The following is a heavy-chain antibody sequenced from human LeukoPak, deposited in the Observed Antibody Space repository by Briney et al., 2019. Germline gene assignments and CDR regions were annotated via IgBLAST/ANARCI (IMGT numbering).Heavy chain of an antibody. CDR1: GGSFSGYY. J-gene: IGHJ3*02. CDR3: ARGQPPTYYYDSSGYSTGHDAFDI. V-gene: IGHV4-34*01. CDR2: INLSGST. D-gene: IGHD3-22*01. Sequence: SETLSLTCAVYGGSFSGYYWSWIRQPPGKGLEWIGEINLSGSTNYNPSLKSRVTISVDTSKNQFSLKLSSVTAADTAVYYCARGQPPTYYYDSSGYSTGHDAFDIWGQGTMVTVSS.